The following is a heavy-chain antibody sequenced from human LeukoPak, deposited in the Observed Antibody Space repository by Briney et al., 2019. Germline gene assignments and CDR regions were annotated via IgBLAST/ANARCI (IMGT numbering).Heavy chain of an antibody. CDR2: IYYSGNT. D-gene: IGHD2-21*02. CDR3: ARVSGYCGGDCYLDY. J-gene: IGHJ4*02. V-gene: IGHV4-59*01. Sequence: PSETLSLTCTVSGGSISNYYWSWIRQPPGKELEWIGYIYYSGNTNYNPSLKSRVTISVDTSKNQFSLKLSSVTAADTAVYYCARVSGYCGGDCYLDYWGQGTLVTVSS. CDR1: GGSISNYY.